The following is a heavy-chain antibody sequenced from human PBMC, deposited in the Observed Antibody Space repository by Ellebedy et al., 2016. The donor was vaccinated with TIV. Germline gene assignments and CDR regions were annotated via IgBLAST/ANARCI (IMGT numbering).Heavy chain of an antibody. CDR2: INPSGGST. D-gene: IGHD6-13*01. Sequence: AASVKVSCKASGYTFTSYYMHWVRQAPGQGLEWMGIINPSGGSTSYAQKFQGRVTMTRDTSTSTVYMELSSLRSEDTAVYYCARVGFAAGPRGAFDIWGQGTMVTVSS. V-gene: IGHV1-46*01. CDR1: GYTFTSYY. CDR3: ARVGFAAGPRGAFDI. J-gene: IGHJ3*02.